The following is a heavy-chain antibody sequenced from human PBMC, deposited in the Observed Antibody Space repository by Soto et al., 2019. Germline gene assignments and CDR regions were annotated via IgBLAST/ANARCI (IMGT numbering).Heavy chain of an antibody. V-gene: IGHV2-5*02. CDR1: GFSLSASGVG. CDR3: PPKGGGDRILDY. CDR2: IYWDDAK. D-gene: IGHD3-16*01. Sequence: QITLKESGPTLVKPTQTLTLTCTFSGFSLSASGVGVGWIRQPPGKALEWLAIIYWDDAKHYSPSLKSSLTITKDPSKNPVVPTTTHLDPVDTPTPHSPPKGGGDRILDYWGQGTLVTVSS. J-gene: IGHJ4*02.